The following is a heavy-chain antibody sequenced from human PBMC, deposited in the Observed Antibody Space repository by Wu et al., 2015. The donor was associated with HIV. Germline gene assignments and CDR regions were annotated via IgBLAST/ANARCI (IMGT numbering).Heavy chain of an antibody. CDR2: INPNSGGT. V-gene: IGHV1-2*02. Sequence: QVQLEQSGAEVKKPGASVMLSCKTSGYTFIDYYMHWVRQAPGQGLEWMGWINPNSGGTNYAQKFQGRVTMTRDTSISTAYMELSRLRSDDTAVYYCARGIPEGSGDYWGQGTLVTVSS. CDR3: ARGIPEGSGDY. D-gene: IGHD2-15*01. CDR1: GYTFIDYY. J-gene: IGHJ4*02.